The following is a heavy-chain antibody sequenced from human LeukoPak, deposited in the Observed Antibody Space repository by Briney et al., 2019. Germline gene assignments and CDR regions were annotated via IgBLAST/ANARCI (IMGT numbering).Heavy chain of an antibody. CDR3: ASGVATIDVDY. J-gene: IGHJ4*02. D-gene: IGHD5-12*01. Sequence: GASVTVSFTASGYTFTVYYMHWVRQPPGQGLEWMGWINPNSGGTNYAQKFQGRVRITRDTAISTDYMELSRLRSDDTAVYYWASGVATIDVDYWGQGTLVTVSS. V-gene: IGHV1-2*02. CDR2: INPNSGGT. CDR1: GYTFTVYY.